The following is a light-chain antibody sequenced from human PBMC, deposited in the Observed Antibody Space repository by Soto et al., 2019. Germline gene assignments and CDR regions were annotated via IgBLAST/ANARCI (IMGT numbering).Light chain of an antibody. V-gene: IGKV1-39*01. J-gene: IGKJ4*01. Sequence: DIPMTQSPSSLSASVGDRVTVTCRTSLTISKSLNWYQQKPGKAPKVLIYGVSNLQSGVPSRFSGSGSGADFTLTISSVQPEDSATYYCQQSYGAPLTFGGGTSVEIK. CDR1: LTISKS. CDR2: GVS. CDR3: QQSYGAPLT.